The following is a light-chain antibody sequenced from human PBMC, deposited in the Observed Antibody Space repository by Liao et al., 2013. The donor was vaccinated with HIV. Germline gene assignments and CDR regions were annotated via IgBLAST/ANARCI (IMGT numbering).Light chain of an antibody. J-gene: IGLJ2*01. CDR1: ALPKQY. CDR2: SDS. CDR3: QVWDRSSDVRV. Sequence: SYELTQPPSVSVSPGQTARITCSGDALPKQYAYWYQQKPGQAPLLVIHSDSDRPLGIPERLSGSNSGKTATLTVSRVEAGDEADYYCQVWDRSSDVRVFGGGTKLTVL. V-gene: IGLV3-21*01.